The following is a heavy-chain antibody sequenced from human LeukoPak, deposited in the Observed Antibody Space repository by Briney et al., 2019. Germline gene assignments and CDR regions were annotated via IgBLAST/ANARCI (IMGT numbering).Heavy chain of an antibody. CDR1: GFSFSTFE. Sequence: GGSLRLSCVASGFSFSTFEMNWVRRAPGKGLEWISYISDRGSTMYYADSVKGRFTISRDNARNSLYLQMSSLRAEDTAVYYCATRVVRGQGTLVTVSS. J-gene: IGHJ4*02. V-gene: IGHV3-48*03. CDR2: ISDRGSTM. CDR3: ATRVV.